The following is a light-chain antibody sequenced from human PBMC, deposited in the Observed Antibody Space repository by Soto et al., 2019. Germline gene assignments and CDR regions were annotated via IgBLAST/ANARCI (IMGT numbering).Light chain of an antibody. J-gene: IGLJ2*01. Sequence: QSVLTQPPSVSAAPGQKVTISCSGSSSNIGSNYVSWYQQLPGTVPKLVIYDNYKRPLGIPDRFSGSKSGTSATLGITGLQTGDEADYYCGTWDSSLSAGVFGGGTKLTVL. CDR1: SSNIGSNY. CDR3: GTWDSSLSAGV. V-gene: IGLV1-51*01. CDR2: DNY.